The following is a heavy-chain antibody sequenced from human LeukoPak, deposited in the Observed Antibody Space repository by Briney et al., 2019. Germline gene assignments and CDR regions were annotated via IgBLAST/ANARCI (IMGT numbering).Heavy chain of an antibody. D-gene: IGHD6-13*01. CDR1: GFTFDDYA. J-gene: IGHJ4*02. CDR2: ISWNSGTI. Sequence: GGSLRLSCAASGFTFDDYAMHWVRQAPGKGLEWVSGISWNSGTIGYADSVKGRFSISRDNAKNSLCLQMNSLRAEDTALYFCAKDMERAATGTMDYGGQGTLVTVSS. CDR3: AKDMERAATGTMDY. V-gene: IGHV3-9*01.